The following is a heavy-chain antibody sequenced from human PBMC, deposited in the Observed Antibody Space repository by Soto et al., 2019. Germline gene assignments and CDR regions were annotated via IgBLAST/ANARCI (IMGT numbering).Heavy chain of an antibody. CDR1: GGTFSSYA. Sequence: SVKVSCKASGGTFSSYAISWVRQAPGQGLEWMGGIIPIFGTANYAQRFQGRVTITADESTSTAYMELSSLRSEDTDVYYCRITMIVVVITGDYWGQGTLVTVSS. J-gene: IGHJ4*02. V-gene: IGHV1-69*13. CDR3: RITMIVVVITGDY. D-gene: IGHD3-22*01. CDR2: IIPIFGTA.